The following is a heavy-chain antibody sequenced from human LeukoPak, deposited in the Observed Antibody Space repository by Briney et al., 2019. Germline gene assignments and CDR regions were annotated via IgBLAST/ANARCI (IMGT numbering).Heavy chain of an antibody. Sequence: GGSLRLSCAASGFTFSNYGMHWVRQAPGKGLEWVSFIRYDGSNEYYADSVKGRFTTSRDNSKNTLYLQMNSLRAEDTAVYYCASLITIFGVVVEFDYWGQGTLVTVSS. D-gene: IGHD3-3*01. J-gene: IGHJ4*02. CDR3: ASLITIFGVVVEFDY. V-gene: IGHV3-30*02. CDR1: GFTFSNYG. CDR2: IRYDGSNE.